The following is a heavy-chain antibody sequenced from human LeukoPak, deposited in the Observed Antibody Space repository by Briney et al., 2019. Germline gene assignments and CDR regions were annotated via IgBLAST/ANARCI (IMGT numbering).Heavy chain of an antibody. J-gene: IGHJ6*03. CDR2: INPNSGGT. CDR3: ARSWAGSSYYYMDV. V-gene: IGHV1-2*06. Sequence: ASVKVSCKASGGTFRSYAISWVRQAPGQGLEWMGRINPNSGGTNYAQKFQGRVTMTRDTSISTAYMELSRLRSDDTAVYYCARSWAGSSYYYMDVWGKGTTVTVSS. CDR1: GGTFRSYA. D-gene: IGHD6-19*01.